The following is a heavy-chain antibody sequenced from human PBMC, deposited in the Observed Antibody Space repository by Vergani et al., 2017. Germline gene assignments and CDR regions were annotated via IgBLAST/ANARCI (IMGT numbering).Heavy chain of an antibody. CDR3: ARDLFGYSSSSVSFDI. D-gene: IGHD6-6*01. Sequence: QVQLVESGGGLVKPGGSLRLSCAASGFTFSDYYMSWIRPAPGKGLEWVSYISSSSSYTNYADSGKGRFTIARDNAKNSLYLQMNSLRAEDTAVYYCARDLFGYSSSSVSFDIWGQGTMVTVSS. V-gene: IGHV3-11*05. CDR1: GFTFSDYY. J-gene: IGHJ3*02. CDR2: ISSSSSYT.